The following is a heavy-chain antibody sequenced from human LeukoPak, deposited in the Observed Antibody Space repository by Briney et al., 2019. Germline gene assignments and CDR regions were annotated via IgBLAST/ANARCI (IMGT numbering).Heavy chain of an antibody. CDR3: AREVSGRDRIDY. CDR1: RYTFTGYY. Sequence: GASVKVSCKASRYTFTGYYMHWVRQAPGQGLEWMGIINPSGGSTSYAQKFQGRVTMTRDTSTSTVYMELSSLRSEDTAVYYCAREVSGRDRIDYWGQGTLVTVSS. D-gene: IGHD2-15*01. V-gene: IGHV1-46*01. J-gene: IGHJ4*02. CDR2: INPSGGST.